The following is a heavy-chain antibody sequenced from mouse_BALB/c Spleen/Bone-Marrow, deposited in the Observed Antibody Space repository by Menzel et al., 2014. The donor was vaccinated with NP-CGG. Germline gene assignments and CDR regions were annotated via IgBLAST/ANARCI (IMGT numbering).Heavy chain of an antibody. D-gene: IGHD2-14*01. V-gene: IGHV1S130*01. CDR1: GYTFTNSW. J-gene: IGHJ2*01. CDR3: ARHHRYAYYFDY. Sequence: VQLVESGSVLVRPGASVRLSCKASGYTFTNSWIHWAKQRPGQGLEWIGDIHPNSGNTNYNEKFKAKATLTVDTSSSTACVDLSSLTSEDSAVYYCARHHRYAYYFDYWGQGTTLTVSS. CDR2: IHPNSGNT.